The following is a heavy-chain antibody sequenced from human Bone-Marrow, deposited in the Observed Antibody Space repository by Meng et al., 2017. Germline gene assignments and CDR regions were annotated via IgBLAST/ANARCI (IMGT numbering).Heavy chain of an antibody. CDR2: IKQDGSEK. Sequence: GGSLRLSCAASGFTFSSYWMSWVRQAPGKGLEWVANIKQDGSEKYYADSVKGRFTISRDNSKNTLYLQMNSLRAEDTAVYYCARDESSSSWGYYYYYGMDVWGQGTTVTVSS. CDR1: GFTFSSYW. D-gene: IGHD6-13*01. V-gene: IGHV3-7*01. CDR3: ARDESSSSWGYYYYYGMDV. J-gene: IGHJ6*02.